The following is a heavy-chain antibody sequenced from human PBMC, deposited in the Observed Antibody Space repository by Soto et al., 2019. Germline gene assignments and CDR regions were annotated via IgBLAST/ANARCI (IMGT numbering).Heavy chain of an antibody. J-gene: IGHJ6*02. CDR2: IYYSGST. CDR1: GGSISSSSYY. Sequence: SETLCLTCTVSGGSISSSSYYWGWIRQPPGKGLEWIGSIYYSGSTYYNPSLRSRVTISVDTSKNQFSLKLSSVTAADTAVYYCARHEVRRTYYYGSGGYYHSPPAYLDVWGQGTTVTVSS. CDR3: ARHEVRRTYYYGSGGYYHSPPAYLDV. D-gene: IGHD3-10*01. V-gene: IGHV4-39*01.